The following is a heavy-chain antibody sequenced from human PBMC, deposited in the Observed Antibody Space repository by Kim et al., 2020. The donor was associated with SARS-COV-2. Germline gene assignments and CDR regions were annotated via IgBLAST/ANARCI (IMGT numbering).Heavy chain of an antibody. CDR2: VSSNGKA. Sequence: SETLSLRCSVSGESLITGGQYWSWIRHFPGKGLEWMGYVSSNGKADYNPSLKSRIIIRRDFSNQFFLELTSVTAAATAVYYCARGHFYGSGNFWGVSYALDNWGQGTTVTVSS. CDR1: GESLITGGQY. D-gene: IGHD3-10*01. J-gene: IGHJ6*02. V-gene: IGHV4-61*08. CDR3: ARGHFYGSGNFWGVSYALDN.